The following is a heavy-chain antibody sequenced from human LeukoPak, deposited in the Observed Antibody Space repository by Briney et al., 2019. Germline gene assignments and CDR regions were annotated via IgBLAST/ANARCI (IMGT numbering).Heavy chain of an antibody. CDR1: GGSISSYY. D-gene: IGHD1-1*01. V-gene: IGHV4-4*07. Sequence: SETLSLTCTVSGGSISSYYWSWIRQPAGKGLEWIGRIYTSGSTNYNPSLKSRVTMSVDTPKNQFSLKLSSVTAADTAVYYCAGRTGPGAGDAFDIWGQGTMVTVSS. J-gene: IGHJ3*02. CDR3: AGRTGPGAGDAFDI. CDR2: IYTSGST.